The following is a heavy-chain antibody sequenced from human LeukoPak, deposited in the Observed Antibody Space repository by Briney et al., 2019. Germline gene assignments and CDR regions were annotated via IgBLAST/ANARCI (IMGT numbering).Heavy chain of an antibody. Sequence: PGGCLRLSCAASGFTFDDYAMHWVLQAPGKGLEWVSGISWNSGSIGYADSVKGRFTISRDNAKNSLYLQMNSLRAEDTALYYCAKDQLKYSYGYDFDYWGQGTLVTVSS. CDR3: AKDQLKYSYGYDFDY. CDR2: ISWNSGSI. CDR1: GFTFDDYA. V-gene: IGHV3-9*01. J-gene: IGHJ4*02. D-gene: IGHD5-18*01.